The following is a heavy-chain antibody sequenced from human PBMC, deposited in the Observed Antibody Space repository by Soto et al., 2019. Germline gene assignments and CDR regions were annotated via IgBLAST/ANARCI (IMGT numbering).Heavy chain of an antibody. CDR3: ARVGLGAYDY. D-gene: IGHD6-19*01. CDR2: FIPTLGTP. CDR1: GGIFSNFA. J-gene: IGHJ4*02. V-gene: IGHV1-69*01. Sequence: QVQLVQSGAEVKKPGSSVKVSCKASGGIFSNFAFNWMRQAPGQGLEWMGGFIPTLGTPHYEQKFLGRVTITADESTRTVYMEMSSLTVEDTAVYYCARVGLGAYDYWGQGTLVIVSS.